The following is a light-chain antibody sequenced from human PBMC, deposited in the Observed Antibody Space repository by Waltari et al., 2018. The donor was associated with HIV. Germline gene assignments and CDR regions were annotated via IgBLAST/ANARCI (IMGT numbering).Light chain of an antibody. J-gene: IGKJ2*01. V-gene: IGKV3-20*01. CDR3: QQYDKSLT. Sequence: EIVLTQSPDTLSLSAGQRATLSCRASQSLSSKFLAWYQQRPDQAPRLLISGTSDRATGIPDRFSGSGSGTDFTLTISRLEPEDSAVYHCQQYDKSLTFGQGTKLEI. CDR1: QSLSSKF. CDR2: GTS.